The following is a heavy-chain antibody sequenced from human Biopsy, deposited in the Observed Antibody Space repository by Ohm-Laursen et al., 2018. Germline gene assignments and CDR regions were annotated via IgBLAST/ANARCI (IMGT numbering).Heavy chain of an antibody. Sequence: ASVKVSCKTSGYTFTSYEINWVRQATGQGLEWMGWMNPDSGNTGYAQNFQGRVTMTRNTSISTAYMELSSLRSEDTAVYFCARADPPLFYYGSGSSSWFDPWGQGTLVTVSS. V-gene: IGHV1-8*01. CDR1: GYTFTSYE. CDR3: ARADPPLFYYGSGSSSWFDP. J-gene: IGHJ5*02. CDR2: MNPDSGNT. D-gene: IGHD3-10*01.